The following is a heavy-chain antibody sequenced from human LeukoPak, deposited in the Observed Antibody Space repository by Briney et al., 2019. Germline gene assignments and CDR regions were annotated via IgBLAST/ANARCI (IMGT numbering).Heavy chain of an antibody. CDR1: GFSVSGTH. Sequence: GGSLRLSCAASGFSVSGTHMSWVRQAPGKGLGWVSAMYTGGTTYYADSVTGRFTVSRDTSRNTLFLHMDSLRAEDTAVYYCAKDEVTSGGGLASWGQGTLVIVSS. V-gene: IGHV3-53*01. CDR2: MYTGGTT. D-gene: IGHD2-21*02. CDR3: AKDEVTSGGGLAS. J-gene: IGHJ5*01.